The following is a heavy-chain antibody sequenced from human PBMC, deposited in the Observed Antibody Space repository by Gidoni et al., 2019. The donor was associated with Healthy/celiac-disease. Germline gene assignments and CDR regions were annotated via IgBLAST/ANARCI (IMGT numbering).Heavy chain of an antibody. CDR1: GGSISSGSYY. CDR3: ARATYSSSWAGYYYYYMDV. V-gene: IGHV4-61*02. Sequence: PGLVKPSQTLSLTCTVSGGSISSGSYYWSWIRQPAGKGLEWIGRISTSGSTNYNPSLKSRVTISVDTSKNQFSLKLSSVTAADTAVYYCARATYSSSWAGYYYYYMDVWGKGTTVTVSS. J-gene: IGHJ6*03. D-gene: IGHD6-13*01. CDR2: ISTSGST.